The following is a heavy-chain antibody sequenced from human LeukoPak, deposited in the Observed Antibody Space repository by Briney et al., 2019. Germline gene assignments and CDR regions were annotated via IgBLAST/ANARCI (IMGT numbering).Heavy chain of an antibody. CDR3: ARDRQRRDGLDY. D-gene: IGHD5-24*01. Sequence: ASVKVSCKASGYTFTGYYMHWVRQAPGQGLEWMGWINPNSGGTNYAQKFQGRVTMTRGTSISTAYMELSRLRSDDTAVYYCARDRQRRDGLDYWGQGTLVTVSS. J-gene: IGHJ4*02. CDR2: INPNSGGT. V-gene: IGHV1-2*02. CDR1: GYTFTGYY.